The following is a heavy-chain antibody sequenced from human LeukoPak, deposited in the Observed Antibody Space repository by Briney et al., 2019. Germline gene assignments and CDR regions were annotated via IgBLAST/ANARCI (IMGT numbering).Heavy chain of an antibody. Sequence: GRSLRLSCAASGFTFSSYEMNWVRQAPGKGLEWVSYISSSGSTIYYADSVKGRFTISRDNAKNSLYLQMSSLRAEDTAVYYCVREPDILGFDYWGQGTLVTVSS. CDR1: GFTFSSYE. CDR2: ISSSGSTI. D-gene: IGHD3-9*01. CDR3: VREPDILGFDY. J-gene: IGHJ4*02. V-gene: IGHV3-48*03.